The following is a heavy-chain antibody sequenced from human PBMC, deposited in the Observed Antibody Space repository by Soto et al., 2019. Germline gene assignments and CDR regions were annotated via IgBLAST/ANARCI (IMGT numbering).Heavy chain of an antibody. J-gene: IGHJ4*02. D-gene: IGHD4-4*01. V-gene: IGHV5-51*01. Sequence: LGESLKISCKASGYSFSNYWIGWVRQMPGKGLEWTAIINPGDSESRYSPSFQGQVTISADKSISTAYLQWNSLKASDTAMYYCARPSNNYVAHWGQGTLVTVSS. CDR2: INPGDSES. CDR1: GYSFSNYW. CDR3: ARPSNNYVAH.